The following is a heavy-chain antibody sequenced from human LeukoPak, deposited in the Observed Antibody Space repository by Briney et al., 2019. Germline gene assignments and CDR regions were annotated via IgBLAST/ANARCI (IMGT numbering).Heavy chain of an antibody. CDR2: INPNGGDT. CDR3: ARDTFMVCFEY. V-gene: IGHV1-2*02. CDR1: GFTFTGHY. D-gene: IGHD3-10*01. Sequence: ASVKVSCKASGFTFTGHYMHWVRQAPGQGLEWMGWINPNGGDTKYAQNFQDRVTMTRDTSISTVYMELRRLRADDTAVYWCARDTFMVCFEYWGQGTPVTVSS. J-gene: IGHJ4*02.